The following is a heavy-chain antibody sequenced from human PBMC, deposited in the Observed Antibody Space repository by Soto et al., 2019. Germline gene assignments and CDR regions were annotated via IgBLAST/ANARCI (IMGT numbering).Heavy chain of an antibody. Sequence: PVGSLRLSCAASGFAFSNHEFNWVRQAPGKGPEWLAYISSGGHNIYYADSVKGRCAVSRDNAKKSLYLQMSTLRVEDTAVYYCATGDPPYYFYGMDVWGQGTTVTSP. J-gene: IGHJ6*02. D-gene: IGHD2-21*01. CDR1: GFAFSNHE. CDR3: ATGDPPYYFYGMDV. CDR2: ISSGGHNI. V-gene: IGHV3-48*03.